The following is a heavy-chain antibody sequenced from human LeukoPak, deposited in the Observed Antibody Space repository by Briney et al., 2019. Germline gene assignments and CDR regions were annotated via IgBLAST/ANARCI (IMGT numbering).Heavy chain of an antibody. J-gene: IGHJ4*02. CDR2: ISGSGGST. Sequence: PGGSLRLSCAASGFTFSSYAMSWVRQAPGKGLEWVSAISGSGGSTYYADSVKGRFTISRDNSKNTLYLQMNSLRAEDTALYYCARAPRLGANKFDYWGQGTLVTVSS. V-gene: IGHV3-23*01. D-gene: IGHD1-26*01. CDR1: GFTFSSYA. CDR3: ARAPRLGANKFDY.